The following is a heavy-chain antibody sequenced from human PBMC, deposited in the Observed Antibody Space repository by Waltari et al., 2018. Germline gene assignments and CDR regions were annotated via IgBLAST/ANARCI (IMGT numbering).Heavy chain of an antibody. Sequence: LPLQESVPGLVNPSETLSPSCTVSGGSLTSSSYYWGWTRRPAGRELEWIGRIYYSGSTYYNPALKSRVTISVDTSKNQFSLKLSSVTAADTAVYDCARNYYESSALDYWGQGTLVTVSS. J-gene: IGHJ4*02. CDR2: IYYSGST. V-gene: IGHV4-39*01. CDR1: GGSLTSSSYY. D-gene: IGHD3-22*01. CDR3: ARNYYESSALDY.